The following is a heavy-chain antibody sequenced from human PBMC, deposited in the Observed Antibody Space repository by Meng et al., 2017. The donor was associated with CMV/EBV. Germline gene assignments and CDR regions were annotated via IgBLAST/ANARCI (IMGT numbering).Heavy chain of an antibody. CDR3: VRSSGWSLFDY. D-gene: IGHD6-19*01. J-gene: IGHJ4*02. Sequence: QVQLVQSGVEMKKPVAQCMVSCTTSAFTFSDYFLHWVRQAPGQGLEWMGWVNSNNDATNYARKFQGRVSMTRDTSISTAHMELSRLMSDDTAVYYCVRSSGWSLFDYWGQGTLVTVSS. V-gene: IGHV1-2*02. CDR2: VNSNNDAT. CDR1: AFTFSDYF.